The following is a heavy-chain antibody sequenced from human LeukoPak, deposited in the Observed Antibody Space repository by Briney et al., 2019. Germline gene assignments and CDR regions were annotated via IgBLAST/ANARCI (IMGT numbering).Heavy chain of an antibody. V-gene: IGHV4-34*01. CDR1: GGSFSGYY. CDR2: INHSGST. Sequence: KASETLSLTCAVYGGSFSGYYWSWIRQPPGKGLEWIGEINHSGSTNYNPSLKSRVTISVDTSKNQFSLKLSSVTAADTAVYYCARGPRQNSSFYVWGQGTLVNVSS. D-gene: IGHD6-19*01. CDR3: ARGPRQNSSFYV. J-gene: IGHJ4*02.